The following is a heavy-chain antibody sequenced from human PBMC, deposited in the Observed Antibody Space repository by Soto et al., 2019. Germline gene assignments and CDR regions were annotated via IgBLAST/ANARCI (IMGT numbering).Heavy chain of an antibody. CDR2: IDSDGSRT. CDR1: GFTFSSYA. V-gene: IGHV3-74*01. D-gene: IGHD1-1*01. J-gene: IGHJ4*02. Sequence: GGSLRLSCAASGFTFSSYAMHWVRQVPGKGMEWVSEIDSDGSRTDYADSVKGRTTISRDNAKNSLYLQMNSLRAEDTAVYCTSLSAPVDYWGQGTLVTVSS. CDR3: SLSAPVDY.